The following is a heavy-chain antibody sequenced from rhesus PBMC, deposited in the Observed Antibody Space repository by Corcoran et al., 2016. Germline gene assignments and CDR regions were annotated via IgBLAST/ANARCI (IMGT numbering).Heavy chain of an antibody. CDR3: ARVRSGGWVDY. V-gene: IGHV4-160*01. D-gene: IGHD6-37*01. Sequence: QVQLQESGPGLVKPSETLSLTCAVSGGSISSNYWSWIRQPPGKGLEWIGRIYGRGWSTDYNPSLKRRVTRSKDTSKNHFSVRLSSVTAADTAVYYCARVRSGGWVDYWGQGVLVTVSS. CDR1: GGSISSNY. J-gene: IGHJ4*01. CDR2: IYGRGWST.